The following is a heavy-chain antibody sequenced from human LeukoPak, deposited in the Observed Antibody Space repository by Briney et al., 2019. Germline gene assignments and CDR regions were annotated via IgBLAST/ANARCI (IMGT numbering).Heavy chain of an antibody. CDR3: AKGTTVTTPRAFDI. D-gene: IGHD4-17*01. Sequence: PGGSLRLSCAASGFTFSSYWMHWVRQAPGKGLVWVSRINSDGSSTSYADSVKGRFTISRDNAKNTLYLQMNSLRAEDTAAYYCAKGTTVTTPRAFDIWGQGTMVTVSS. CDR1: GFTFSSYW. J-gene: IGHJ3*02. CDR2: INSDGSST. V-gene: IGHV3-74*01.